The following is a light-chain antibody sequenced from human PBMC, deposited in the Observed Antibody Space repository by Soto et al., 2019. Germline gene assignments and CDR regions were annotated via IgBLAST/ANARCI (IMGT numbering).Light chain of an antibody. V-gene: IGKV4-1*01. CDR1: QSLFYDSNNKNY. CDR2: WAS. Sequence: DIVMTQSPDSLAVSLGERATINCRSSQSLFYDSNNKNYLAWYQQKPGQPPKLLISWASTRESGVPDRFSGTGSGTDFSLTFNNLQPTDVAVYYCQQFYSIPLTFGGGTKVSIK. CDR3: QQFYSIPLT. J-gene: IGKJ4*01.